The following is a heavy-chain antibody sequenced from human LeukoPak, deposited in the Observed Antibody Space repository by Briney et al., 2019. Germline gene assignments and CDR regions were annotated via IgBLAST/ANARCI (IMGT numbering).Heavy chain of an antibody. Sequence: GGSLRLSCAASGFTVSSNSMTWVRQAPGKGLEWVSSIHGAGDTQYADSVKGRFTVSRDNSKNTVYLQMDTLRVEDTAMYYCASYRRAFGTWGLGTMVTVSS. V-gene: IGHV3-53*01. CDR1: GFTVSSNS. J-gene: IGHJ3*02. CDR3: ASYRRAFGT. D-gene: IGHD1-26*01. CDR2: IHGAGDT.